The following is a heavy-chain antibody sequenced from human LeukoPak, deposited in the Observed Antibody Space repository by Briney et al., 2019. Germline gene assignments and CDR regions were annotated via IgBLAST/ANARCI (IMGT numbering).Heavy chain of an antibody. J-gene: IGHJ4*02. CDR3: ATTLDWSYFDS. V-gene: IGHV3-23*01. CDR2: ISGSGGST. D-gene: IGHD1-1*01. CDR1: GFTFSIYA. Sequence: PGGSLRLSCAASGFTFSIYAMSWVRQAPGKGLEWVSGISGSGGSTYYADSVKGRFTISRDNSKNMLYLQMNSLRAEDTALYYCATTLDWSYFDSWGQGTLVTVSS.